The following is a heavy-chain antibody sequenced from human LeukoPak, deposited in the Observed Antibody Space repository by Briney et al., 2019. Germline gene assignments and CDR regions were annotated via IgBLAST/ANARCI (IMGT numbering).Heavy chain of an antibody. J-gene: IGHJ5*02. V-gene: IGHV1-18*01. CDR3: ARWEYDSSGYWFDP. CDR1: GYTFTGYG. Sequence: GASVKVSCKASGYTFTGYGISWVRQAPGQGLEWMGWISAYNGNTNYAQKLQGRVTMTTDTSTSTAYMELRSLRSDDTAVYYCARWEYDSSGYWFDPWGQGTLVTVSS. D-gene: IGHD3-22*01. CDR2: ISAYNGNT.